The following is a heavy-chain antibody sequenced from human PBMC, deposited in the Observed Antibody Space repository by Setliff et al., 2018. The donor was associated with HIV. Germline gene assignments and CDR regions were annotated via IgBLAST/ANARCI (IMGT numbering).Heavy chain of an antibody. V-gene: IGHV4-34*01. J-gene: IGHJ3*02. D-gene: IGHD2-21*02. CDR1: GGSFSGYY. CDR2: INHSGST. CDR3: ARDLHIVVVTAFHDAFDI. Sequence: PSETLSLTCAVYGGSFSGYYWSWISQPPGKGLEWMGEINHSGSTNYNPSLKSRVTISVDTSKNQFSLKLSSVTAADTAVYYCARDLHIVVVTAFHDAFDIWGQGTMVTVSS.